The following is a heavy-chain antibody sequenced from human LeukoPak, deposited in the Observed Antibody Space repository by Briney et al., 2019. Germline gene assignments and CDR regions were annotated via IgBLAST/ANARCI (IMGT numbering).Heavy chain of an antibody. V-gene: IGHV1-46*01. CDR1: GYTFTSYY. CDR3: ARDRYDFWSGYKYYFDY. J-gene: IGHJ4*02. CDR2: INPSGGST. D-gene: IGHD3-3*01. Sequence: ASAKVSCKASGYTFTSYYMHWVRQAPGQGLEWMGIINPSGGSTSYAQKFQGRVTMTRDTSTSTVYMELSSLRSEDTAVYYCARDRYDFWSGYKYYFDYWGQGTLVTVSS.